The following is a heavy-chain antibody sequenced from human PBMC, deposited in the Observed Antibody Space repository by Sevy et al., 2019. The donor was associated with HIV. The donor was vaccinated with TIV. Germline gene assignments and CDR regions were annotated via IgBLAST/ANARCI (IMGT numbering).Heavy chain of an antibody. CDR2: ISSSGSTI. CDR3: ARLLRTVYWFDP. D-gene: IGHD4-17*01. Sequence: GGSLRLSCAASGFTFSDYYMSWIRQAPGKGLEWVSYISSSGSTIYYADSVKGRFTISRDNAKNSLYLQMNSLRAEDTTVYYCARLLRTVYWFDPWGQGTLVTVSS. V-gene: IGHV3-11*01. CDR1: GFTFSDYY. J-gene: IGHJ5*02.